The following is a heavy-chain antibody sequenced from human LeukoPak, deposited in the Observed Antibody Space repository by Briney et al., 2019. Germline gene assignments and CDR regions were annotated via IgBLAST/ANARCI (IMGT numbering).Heavy chain of an antibody. Sequence: GASVKVSCKASGYTFTSYGISWVRQAPGQGLEWMGWISAYNGNTNYAQKLQGRVTMTTDTSTSTAYMELRSLRSDDTAVYYCARDRRSSGWYTGFDYWGQGTLVTVSS. CDR1: GYTFTSYG. D-gene: IGHD6-19*01. CDR2: ISAYNGNT. CDR3: ARDRRSSGWYTGFDY. J-gene: IGHJ4*02. V-gene: IGHV1-18*01.